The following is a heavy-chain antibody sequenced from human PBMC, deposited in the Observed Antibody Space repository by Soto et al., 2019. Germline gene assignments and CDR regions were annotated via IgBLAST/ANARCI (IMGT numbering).Heavy chain of an antibody. CDR2: ITSYSSTI. V-gene: IGHV3-48*02. Sequence: GGSLRLSCAASGFAFSTYSINWVRQAPGKGLEWFSYITSYSSTISYADSVKGRFTVSRDNAKNSLYLQMNSLRDEDTAVYYCARVGRGVYGMDVWGQGTSVTVSS. CDR1: GFAFSTYS. J-gene: IGHJ6*02. D-gene: IGHD2-8*01. CDR3: ARVGRGVYGMDV.